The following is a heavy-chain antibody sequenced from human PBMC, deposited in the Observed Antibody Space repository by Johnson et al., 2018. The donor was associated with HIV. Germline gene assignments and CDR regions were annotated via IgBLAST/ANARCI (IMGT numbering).Heavy chain of an antibody. V-gene: IGHV3-30*18. CDR2: ISYEGSNK. CDR1: GFTFSSYG. D-gene: IGHD1-26*01. CDR3: AKGGQWELLAAFDI. Sequence: QVQLVESGGGVVQPGGSLRLSCVASGFTFSSYGMHWVRQAPGKGLEWVAVISYEGSNKYYVDSVKGRFTISRDNSKNTLYLQMNSLRAEDTAVYCCAKGGQWELLAAFDIWGQGTMVTVSS. J-gene: IGHJ3*02.